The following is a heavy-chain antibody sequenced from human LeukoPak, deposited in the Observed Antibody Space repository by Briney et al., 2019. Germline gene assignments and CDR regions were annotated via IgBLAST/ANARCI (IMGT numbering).Heavy chain of an antibody. D-gene: IGHD2-15*01. CDR2: IIPICGTA. CDR3: AREVEVAATRVYYFDY. Sequence: SVKVSCKASGCTFSSYSISWLRQAPGQGLEWMGGIIPICGTANYAQKYQGRVTITTDDSTSTAYMELSSLRSEDTAVYYCAREVEVAATRVYYFDYWGQGTLVTVSS. J-gene: IGHJ4*02. CDR1: GCTFSSYS. V-gene: IGHV1-69*05.